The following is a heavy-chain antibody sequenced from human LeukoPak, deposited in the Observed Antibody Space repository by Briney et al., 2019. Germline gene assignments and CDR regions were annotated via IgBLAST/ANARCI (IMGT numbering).Heavy chain of an antibody. V-gene: IGHV4-38-2*02. J-gene: IGHJ5*02. CDR2: IYHSGST. Sequence: SETLSLTCTVSGYSISSGYYWGWIRQPPGKGLEWIGSIYHSGSTYYNPSLKSRVTISVDTSKNQFSLKLSSVTAADMAVYYCARDPSLPVDPWGQGTLVTVSS. CDR3: ARDPSLPVDP. CDR1: GYSISSGYY.